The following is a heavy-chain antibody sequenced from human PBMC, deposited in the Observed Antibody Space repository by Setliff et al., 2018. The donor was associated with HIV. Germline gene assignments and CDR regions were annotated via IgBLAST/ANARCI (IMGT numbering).Heavy chain of an antibody. D-gene: IGHD3-22*01. J-gene: IGHJ5*02. Sequence: PSETLSLTCTVSGYSVNSDYLWSWIRQPPGKGLEWIDYIYYSGSTYYNPSLKSRVTISVDTSKNQFSVKLSSVTAADAAVYYCASRVYYYDSSGYLREEGFDPWGQGTLVTVSS. CDR3: ASRVYYYDSSGYLREEGFDP. V-gene: IGHV4-30-4*08. CDR2: IYYSGST. CDR1: GYSVNSDYL.